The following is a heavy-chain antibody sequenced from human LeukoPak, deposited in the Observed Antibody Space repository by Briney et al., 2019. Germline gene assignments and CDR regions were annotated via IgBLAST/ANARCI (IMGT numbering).Heavy chain of an antibody. J-gene: IGHJ4*02. V-gene: IGHV1-46*01. CDR3: ARDQEGFDY. CDR2: TYPRDGST. CDR1: GYTFTNNY. Sequence: ASVKVSCKASGYTFTNNYLHWVRQAPGQGLEWMGMTYPRDGSTSYAQNFQGRVTVSRDTSTTTVHMELRGLRSEDTAVYYCARDQEGFDYWGQGTVVTVSS.